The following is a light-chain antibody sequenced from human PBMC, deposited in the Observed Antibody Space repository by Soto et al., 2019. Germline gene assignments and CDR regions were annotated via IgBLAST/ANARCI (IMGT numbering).Light chain of an antibody. CDR1: SGSVSTSYY. CDR2: STN. J-gene: IGLJ3*02. CDR3: VLYMGSGIWV. V-gene: IGLV8-61*01. Sequence: QTVVTQEPSFSVSPGRTVTLTCGLSSGSVSTSYYPSCYQQTPGQAPRTLIYSTNTRSSGVPDRFSGSILGNKAALTITGAQADDESDYYCVLYMGSGIWVFGGGIKLTV.